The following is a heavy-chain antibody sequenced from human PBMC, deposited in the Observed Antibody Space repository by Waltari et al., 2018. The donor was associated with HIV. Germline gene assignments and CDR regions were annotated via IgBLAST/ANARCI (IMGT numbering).Heavy chain of an antibody. V-gene: IGHV3-66*01. D-gene: IGHD6-13*01. CDR1: GFPVSSNY. CDR3: ARDWAHSSSWSRYYYHGMDV. Sequence: EVQLVESGGGLVQTGGSLRLSCAASGFPVSSNYMSWVGQAPGKGLEWVSVIYSGGSTYYADSVKGRFTISRDNSKNTLYLQMNSLRAEDTAVYYCARDWAHSSSWSRYYYHGMDVWGQGTTVTVSS. J-gene: IGHJ6*02. CDR2: IYSGGST.